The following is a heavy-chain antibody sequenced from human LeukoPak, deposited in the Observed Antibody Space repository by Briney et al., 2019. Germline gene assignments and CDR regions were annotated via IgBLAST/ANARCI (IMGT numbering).Heavy chain of an antibody. D-gene: IGHD2-15*01. V-gene: IGHV4-59*08. J-gene: IGHJ4*02. Sequence: PSETLSLTCTVSGGSISSYYWSWIRQPPGKGLEWIGYIYYSGSTNYNPSLESRVTISVDTSKNQFSLKLSSVTAADTAVYYCARRIVVAATTTFDYWGQGTLVTVSS. CDR3: ARRIVVAATTTFDY. CDR2: IYYSGST. CDR1: GGSISSYY.